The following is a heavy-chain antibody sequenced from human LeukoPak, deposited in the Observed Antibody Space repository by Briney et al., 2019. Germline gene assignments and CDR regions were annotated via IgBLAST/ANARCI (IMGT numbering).Heavy chain of an antibody. D-gene: IGHD6-13*01. CDR1: GFTFSSYW. CDR2: IKQDGSEK. V-gene: IGHV3-7*01. CDR3: ARVDRWYTTYFDY. Sequence: GGSLRLSCAASGFTFSSYWMSWVRQAPGKGLEWVANIKQDGSEKYYVDSVKGRFTISRDNAKNSPYLQMNSLRAEDTAVYSCARVDRWYTTYFDYWGQGTMVTVSS. J-gene: IGHJ4*02.